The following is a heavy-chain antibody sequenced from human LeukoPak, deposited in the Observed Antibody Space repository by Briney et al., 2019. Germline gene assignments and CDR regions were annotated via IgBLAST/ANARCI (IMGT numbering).Heavy chain of an antibody. D-gene: IGHD6-6*01. Sequence: PPETLSLTCAVSGGSISGYYWSWIRQPPGKGLEWIGYVYYSGNTKYNPSLKSRVTMSVDTSKNQFSLRLSSVTARDTAVYYCARHGDSSSYYFDYWGQGTLVTVSS. CDR1: GGSISGYY. J-gene: IGHJ4*02. CDR3: ARHGDSSSYYFDY. V-gene: IGHV4-59*08. CDR2: VYYSGNT.